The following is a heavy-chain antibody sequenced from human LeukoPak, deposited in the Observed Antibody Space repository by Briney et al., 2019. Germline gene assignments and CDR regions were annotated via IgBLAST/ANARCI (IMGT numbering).Heavy chain of an antibody. CDR1: VGSISSGSYY. CDR3: ARTTEGGYTYGYFYYYYMDV. CDR2: VYTSGST. D-gene: IGHD5-18*01. Sequence: SQTLSVTRIVSVGSISSGSYYWSWIQQPAGKGLEWIGRVYTSGSTNYNPSLKSRVSISVDTSKNQFSLKLTSVTAADTAVYYCARTTEGGYTYGYFYYYYMDVWGKGTTVTISS. V-gene: IGHV4-61*02. J-gene: IGHJ6*03.